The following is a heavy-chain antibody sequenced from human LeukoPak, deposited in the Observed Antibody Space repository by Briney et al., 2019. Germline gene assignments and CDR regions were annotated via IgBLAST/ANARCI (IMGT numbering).Heavy chain of an antibody. D-gene: IGHD4-17*01. J-gene: IGHJ4*02. CDR3: AATIKRDYGDTNLHY. V-gene: IGHV4-59*01. Sequence: SETLSLTCTVSGGSFSGYHWSWIRQPPGKGLEWIGYMYDRGNINYNPSLKSRVTLSQDMSKNQLSLKLRSVTAADTAVYYCAATIKRDYGDTNLHYWGQGVLVTVSS. CDR2: MYDRGNI. CDR1: GGSFSGYH.